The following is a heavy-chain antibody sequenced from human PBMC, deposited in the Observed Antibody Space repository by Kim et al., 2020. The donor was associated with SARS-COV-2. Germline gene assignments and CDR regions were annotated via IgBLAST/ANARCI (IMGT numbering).Heavy chain of an antibody. D-gene: IGHD6-19*01. CDR3: ARGGSSGWYSPYYYYYGMDV. CDR1: GFTFSSYD. Sequence: GGSLRLSCAASGFTFSSYDMHWVRQATGKGLEWVSAIGTAGDTYYPGSVKGRFTISRENAKNSLYLQMNSLRAGDTAVYYCARGGSSGWYSPYYYYYGMDVWGQGTTVTVSS. J-gene: IGHJ6*02. CDR2: IGTAGDT. V-gene: IGHV3-13*01.